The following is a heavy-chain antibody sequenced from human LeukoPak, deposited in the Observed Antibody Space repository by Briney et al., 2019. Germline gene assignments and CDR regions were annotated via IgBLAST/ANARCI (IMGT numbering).Heavy chain of an antibody. D-gene: IGHD2-21*02. CDR3: TTSQAYCDGDCYAHFDY. CDR1: GHSLSQLS. CDR2: FDPEDGET. J-gene: IGHJ4*02. Sequence: ASVKVSCKVSGHSLSQLSMNWVRQAPGEGLEWMGTFDPEDGETIYAQKFQGIVTLSEDTSTETAYMELSSLRSEDTAVYYCTTSQAYCDGDCYAHFDYWGQGTLVTVSS. V-gene: IGHV1-24*01.